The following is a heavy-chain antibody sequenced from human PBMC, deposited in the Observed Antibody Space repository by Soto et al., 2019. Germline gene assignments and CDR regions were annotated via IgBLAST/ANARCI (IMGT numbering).Heavy chain of an antibody. V-gene: IGHV3-74*01. CDR2: MNPDGRNT. CDR3: GREFCSAGHCYTDYFDP. Sequence: PGGSLRRSCADSGLTFNRYWMHLVRRAPSKGLVWVSDMNPDGRNTNYADSVKGRFTISRDNAKSTLLLQMNSLRDEDTGFYYCGREFCSAGHCYTDYFDPWGQG. D-gene: IGHD2-21*01. CDR1: GLTFNRYW. J-gene: IGHJ5*02.